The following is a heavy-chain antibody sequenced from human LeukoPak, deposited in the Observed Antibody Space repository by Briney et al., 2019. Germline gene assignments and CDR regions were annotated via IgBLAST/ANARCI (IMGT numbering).Heavy chain of an antibody. V-gene: IGHV4-39*01. CDR1: VGLISSTTYY. CDR3: ARHFDNGDYKKTFDI. CDR2: IHYTGRA. D-gene: IGHD4-17*01. Sequence: PSVTLSLTCSVFVGLISSTTYYWLWIRQPPGKVLECIASIHYTGRAYYNPSLKSRVTISADTSKNHFPLKLSSVTAADTAVYYCARHFDNGDYKKTFDIWGQGTMVTVSS. J-gene: IGHJ3*02.